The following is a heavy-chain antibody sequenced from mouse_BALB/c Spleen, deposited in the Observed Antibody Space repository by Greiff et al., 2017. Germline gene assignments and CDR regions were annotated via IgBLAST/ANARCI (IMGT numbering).Heavy chain of an antibody. CDR2: INPSNGGT. Sequence: VQLQQPGAELVKPGASVKLSCKASGYTFTSYYMYWVKQRPGQGLEWIGGINPSNGGTNFNEKFKSKATLTVDKSSSTAYMQLSSLTSEDSAVYYCTRGDYRYDDGAWFAYWGQGTLVTVSA. CDR3: TRGDYRYDDGAWFAY. CDR1: GYTFTSYY. V-gene: IGHV1S81*02. J-gene: IGHJ3*01. D-gene: IGHD2-14*01.